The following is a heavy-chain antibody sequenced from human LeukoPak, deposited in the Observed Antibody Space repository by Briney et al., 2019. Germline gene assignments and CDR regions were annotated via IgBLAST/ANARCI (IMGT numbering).Heavy chain of an antibody. D-gene: IGHD3-10*01. CDR1: GGSFSGYY. V-gene: IGHV4-34*01. Sequence: SETLSLTCAVYGGSFSGYYWSWIRQPPGKGLEWIGEINHSGSTNYNPSLKSRVTISVDTSKNQFSLKLSSVTAADTAVYYCASPGASGSYDAFDIWGQGTMVTVSS. CDR3: ASPGASGSYDAFDI. J-gene: IGHJ3*02. CDR2: INHSGST.